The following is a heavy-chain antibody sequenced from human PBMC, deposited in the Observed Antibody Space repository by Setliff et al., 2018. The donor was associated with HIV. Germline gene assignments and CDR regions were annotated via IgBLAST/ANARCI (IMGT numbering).Heavy chain of an antibody. Sequence: GGSLRLSCAASGFTFSSYAMHWVRQAPGKGLEYVSTISSNGDSTYYANSVKGRFSISRDSSKNTLYLQMGSLRAEDMAVYYCARIFYYYYMDVWGKGTTVTVSS. J-gene: IGHJ6*03. CDR2: ISSNGDST. V-gene: IGHV3-64*01. CDR1: GFTFSSYA. CDR3: ARIFYYYYMDV.